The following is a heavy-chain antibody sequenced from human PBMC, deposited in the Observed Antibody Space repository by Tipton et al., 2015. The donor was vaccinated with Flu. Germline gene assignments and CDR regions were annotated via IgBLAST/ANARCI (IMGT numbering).Heavy chain of an antibody. Sequence: SLRLSCAASGFTFSDYYMSWIRQAPGKGLEWVSYISSSGSTIYYADSVEGRFTISRDNAKNSLYLQMNSLRAEDTAVYYCARAYCSSTSCYPYYFDYWGQGTLVTVSS. V-gene: IGHV3-11*01. CDR3: ARAYCSSTSCYPYYFDY. CDR2: ISSSGSTI. CDR1: GFTFSDYY. D-gene: IGHD2-2*01. J-gene: IGHJ4*02.